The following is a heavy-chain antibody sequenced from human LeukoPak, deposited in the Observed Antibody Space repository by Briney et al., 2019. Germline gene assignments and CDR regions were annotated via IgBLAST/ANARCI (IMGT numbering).Heavy chain of an antibody. D-gene: IGHD2-2*01. Sequence: GGSLRLSCAASGFTFSSYGMHWVRQAPGKGLEWVAVISYDGSNKYYADSVKGRFTFSRDNSKNTLSLQMNSLRVEDTALYYCVSLGSNSPGNWYQLFDQWGQGTLVTVYS. J-gene: IGHJ4*02. CDR3: VSLGSNSPGNWYQLFDQ. CDR1: GFTFSSYG. V-gene: IGHV3-30*03. CDR2: ISYDGSNK.